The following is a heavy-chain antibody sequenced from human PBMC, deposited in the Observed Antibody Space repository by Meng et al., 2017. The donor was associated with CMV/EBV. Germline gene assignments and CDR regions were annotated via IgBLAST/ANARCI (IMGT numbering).Heavy chain of an antibody. Sequence: GQLQQLGAGLLKPSETLSLTCAVYGGSFSGYYWSWIRQPPGKGLEWIGEINHSGSTNYNPSLKSRVTISVDTSKNQFSLKLSSVTAADTAVYYCARGGIAAAGPFDYWGQGTLVTVSS. CDR2: INHSGST. D-gene: IGHD6-13*01. CDR1: GGSFSGYY. V-gene: IGHV4-34*01. CDR3: ARGGIAAAGPFDY. J-gene: IGHJ4*02.